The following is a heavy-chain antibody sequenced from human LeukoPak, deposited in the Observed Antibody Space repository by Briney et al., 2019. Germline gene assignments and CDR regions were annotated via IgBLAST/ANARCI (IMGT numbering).Heavy chain of an antibody. V-gene: IGHV5-10-1*01. Sequence: GESLKISCKGSGYSFTSYWISWVRQMPGKGLEWMGRIDPSDSYTNYSPSFQGHVTISADKSISTAYLQWSSLKASDTAMYYCAIPYNYDISTEPEGHYGMDVWGKGTTVTVSS. D-gene: IGHD3-9*01. CDR3: AIPYNYDISTEPEGHYGMDV. CDR1: GYSFTSYW. J-gene: IGHJ6*04. CDR2: IDPSDSYT.